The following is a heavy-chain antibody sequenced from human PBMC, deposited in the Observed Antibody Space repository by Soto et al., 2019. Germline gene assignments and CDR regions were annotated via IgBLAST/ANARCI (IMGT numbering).Heavy chain of an antibody. D-gene: IGHD2-15*01. Sequence: SETLSLTCTVSGGSISSYYWSWIRQTPEKGLEWIGYIYYSGSTNYNPSLKSRVTISVDTSKNQFSLKLSSVTAADTAVYYCARLASCSGGSCHFDYWGQGTLVTVSS. CDR2: IYYSGST. J-gene: IGHJ4*02. CDR1: GGSISSYY. V-gene: IGHV4-59*08. CDR3: ARLASCSGGSCHFDY.